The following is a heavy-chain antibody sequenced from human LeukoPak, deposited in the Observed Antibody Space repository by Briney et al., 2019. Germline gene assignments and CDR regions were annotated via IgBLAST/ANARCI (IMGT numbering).Heavy chain of an antibody. D-gene: IGHD3-22*01. CDR2: IRYDGSNK. CDR1: GFTFSSYG. V-gene: IGHV3-30*02. CDR3: ANSYDSSGNAAVDY. J-gene: IGHJ4*02. Sequence: PGGSLRLSCAASGFTFSSYGMHGVRQAPAKGLEWVAFIRYDGSNKYYADSVKGRFIISRDNSKNTLYLQINSLRAEKTAVYYCANSYDSSGNAAVDYWGQGTLVTVSS.